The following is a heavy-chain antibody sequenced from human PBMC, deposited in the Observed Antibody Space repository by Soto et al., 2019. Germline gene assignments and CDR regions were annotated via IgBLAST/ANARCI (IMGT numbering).Heavy chain of an antibody. CDR2: IYYSGST. V-gene: IGHV4-31*03. CDR1: GGSISSGGYY. D-gene: IGHD2-15*01. Sequence: TSETLSLTCTVSGGSISSGGYYWSWIRQHPGKGLEWIGYIYYSGSTYYNPSLKSRVTISVDTSKNQFSLKLSSVTAADTAVYYCARYQVDCSGGSCYPDTKYYYYGMDVWGQGTTVTVSS. CDR3: ARYQVDCSGGSCYPDTKYYYYGMDV. J-gene: IGHJ6*02.